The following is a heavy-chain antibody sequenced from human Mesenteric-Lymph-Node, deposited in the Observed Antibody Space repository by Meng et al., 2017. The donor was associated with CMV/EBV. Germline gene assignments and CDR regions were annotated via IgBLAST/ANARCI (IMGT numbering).Heavy chain of an antibody. V-gene: IGHV3-7*01. D-gene: IGHD3-3*01. J-gene: IGHJ6*02. CDR1: GFTFDTYW. Sequence: GGSLRLSCVASGFTFDTYWMSWVRQAPGKGLEWVANIKHDGGEKYYVDSVKGRFTISRDNAKNSLYLQMNSLRAEDTAVYYCARSYHFWNNYYGTYYYGMDVWGPGTTVTVSS. CDR2: IKHDGGEK. CDR3: ARSYHFWNNYYGTYYYGMDV.